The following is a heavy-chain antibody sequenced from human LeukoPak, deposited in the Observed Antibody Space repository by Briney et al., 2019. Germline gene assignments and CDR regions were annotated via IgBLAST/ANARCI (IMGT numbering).Heavy chain of an antibody. J-gene: IGHJ4*02. V-gene: IGHV3-66*04. CDR2: IYTGDNT. CDR3: ARRGHGYGSPFDY. Sequence: GGTLRLSCAASGFTVSSNYMNWVRQAPGKGLEWVSMIYTGDNTFYTDSVKGRFTISRDNSKNTLDLQMNSLRAEDTAGYYCARRGHGYGSPFDYWGQGTLVTVSS. CDR1: GFTVSSNY. D-gene: IGHD5-18*01.